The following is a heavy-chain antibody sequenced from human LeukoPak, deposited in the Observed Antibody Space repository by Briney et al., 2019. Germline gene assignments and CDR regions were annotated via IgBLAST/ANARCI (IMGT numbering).Heavy chain of an antibody. CDR2: IYSSGST. CDR1: GGSISSYY. V-gene: IGHV4-4*07. CDR3: ARESADQWGYYYYMDV. D-gene: IGHD1-26*01. J-gene: IGHJ6*03. Sequence: SETVSLTCTVSGGSISSYYWSWIRQPAGKGLEWIGHIYSSGSTTYNPSLKSRVTMSVDTSKNQFSLRLSSVTAADTAVYYCARESADQWGYYYYMDVWGKGTTVTVSS.